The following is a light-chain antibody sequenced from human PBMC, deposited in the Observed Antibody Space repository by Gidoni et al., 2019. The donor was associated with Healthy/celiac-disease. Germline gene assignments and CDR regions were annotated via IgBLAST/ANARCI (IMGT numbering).Light chain of an antibody. J-gene: IGKJ1*01. V-gene: IGKV3-11*01. CDR3: HQRSNWPWT. Sequence: EIVLTQSPATLSLSPGERATLSCRASQSVSSYLAWYQQKPGQAPRLLINDASNRATGIPARFSGSGSGTDFTLTISSLEPEDFAVYYCHQRSNWPWTFGQGTKVEIK. CDR1: QSVSSY. CDR2: DAS.